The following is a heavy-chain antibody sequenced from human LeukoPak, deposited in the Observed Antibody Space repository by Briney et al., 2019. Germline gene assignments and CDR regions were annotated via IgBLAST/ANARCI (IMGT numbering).Heavy chain of an antibody. CDR2: IYYSGST. CDR1: GGSISSYY. J-gene: IGHJ4*02. V-gene: IGHV4-59*01. D-gene: IGHD4-11*01. Sequence: NPSETLSLTCTVSGGSISSYYWSWLRQPPGKGLEWIGYIYYSGSTNYNPSLKSRVTISVDTSKNQFSLKLSSVTAADTAVYYCARVRLHESGLDYWGQGTLVTVSS. CDR3: ARVRLHESGLDY.